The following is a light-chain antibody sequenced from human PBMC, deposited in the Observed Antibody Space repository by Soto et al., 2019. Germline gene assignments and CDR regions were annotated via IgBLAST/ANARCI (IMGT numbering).Light chain of an antibody. J-gene: IGLJ3*02. CDR2: EVT. V-gene: IGLV2-8*01. CDR1: SSDVGGYDY. CDR3: TSYSDSKTGV. Sequence: QSALTQPPSASGSPGRSVTISCTGTSSDVGGYDYVSWFQQHPGKAPKLIIYEVTKRPSGVPDRFSASKSGNTASLTVSGLQAEDEADYYCTSYSDSKTGVFGGGTKLTVL.